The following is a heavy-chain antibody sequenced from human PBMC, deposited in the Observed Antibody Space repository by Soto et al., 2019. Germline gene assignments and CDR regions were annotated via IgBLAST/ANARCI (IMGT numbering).Heavy chain of an antibody. Sequence: SQTLSLTCAISGDSVSSNSAAWNWIRQSPSRGLEWLGRTYYRSKWYNDYAVSVKSRITINPDTSKNQFSLKLSSVTAADTAVYYCARGEGPQLQYSSSGTYDYWGQGTLVTVSS. CDR3: ARGEGPQLQYSSSGTYDY. J-gene: IGHJ4*02. V-gene: IGHV6-1*01. CDR2: TYYRSKWYN. D-gene: IGHD6-6*01. CDR1: GDSVSSNSAA.